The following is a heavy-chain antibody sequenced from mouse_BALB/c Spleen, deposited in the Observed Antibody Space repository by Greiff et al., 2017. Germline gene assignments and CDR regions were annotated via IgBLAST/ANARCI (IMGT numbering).Heavy chain of an antibody. CDR3: ARGDDAPGDY. V-gene: IGHV5-6-5*01. CDR1: GFTFSSYA. D-gene: IGHD2-3*01. CDR2: ISSGGST. J-gene: IGHJ2*01. Sequence: EVQRVESGGGLVKPGGSLKLSCAASGFTFSSYAMSWVRQTPEKRLEWVASISSGGSTYYPDSVKGRFTISRDNARNILYLQMSSLRSEDTAMYYCARGDDAPGDYWGQGTTLTVSS.